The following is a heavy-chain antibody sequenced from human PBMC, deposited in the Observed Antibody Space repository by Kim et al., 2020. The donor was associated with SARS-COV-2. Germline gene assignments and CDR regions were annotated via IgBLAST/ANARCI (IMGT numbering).Heavy chain of an antibody. V-gene: IGHV3-33*01. J-gene: IGHJ6*02. CDR2: IWYDGSRK. CDR3: ARDGQSVAPYAMDV. D-gene: IGHD5-12*01. Sequence: GGSLRLSCAASGVSFSSHAIQWVRQAPGKGLEWGAYIWYDGSRKEYADSVKGRYSISRDNSKNTIFLEENSLRTEDTAVYYCARDGQSVAPYAMDVWGQGTTVTVSS. CDR1: GVSFSSHA.